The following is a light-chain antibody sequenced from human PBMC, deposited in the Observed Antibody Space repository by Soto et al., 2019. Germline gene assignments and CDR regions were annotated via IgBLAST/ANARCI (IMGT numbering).Light chain of an antibody. J-gene: IGKJ5*01. CDR3: QQYGSSPIT. V-gene: IGKV3-20*01. CDR2: GAS. Sequence: EIVLTQSPGTLSLSPGERATLSCRASQSVGSNLAWYQQKPGQAPRVLISGASSRATGIPDRFSGSGSGTDFTLTISRLEPEDFAVFYCQQYGSSPITFGQGTRLEIK. CDR1: QSVGSN.